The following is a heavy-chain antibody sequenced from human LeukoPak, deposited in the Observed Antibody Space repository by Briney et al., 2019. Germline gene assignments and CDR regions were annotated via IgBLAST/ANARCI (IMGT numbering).Heavy chain of an antibody. CDR3: VRDSNRRSDC. V-gene: IGHV3-7*05. CDR1: GFILSSYW. D-gene: IGHD2/OR15-2a*01. J-gene: IGHJ4*01. CDR2: IKGGASET. Sequence: GGSLRLSCGASGFILSSYWMSWVRQAPGKGLEWVASIKGGASETYYADSVKGRFTISRDSARNSLYLQMNSLRAEDTAVYYCVRDSNRRSDCGGHGTLVTVFS.